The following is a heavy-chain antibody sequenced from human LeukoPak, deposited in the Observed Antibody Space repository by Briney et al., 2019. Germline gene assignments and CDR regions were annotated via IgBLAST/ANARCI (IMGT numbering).Heavy chain of an antibody. CDR1: GGSISSGGYS. J-gene: IGHJ3*02. V-gene: IGHV4-30-2*01. CDR3: ARVTPHDAFDI. CDR2: IYHSGST. Sequence: PSQTLSLTCAVSGGSISSGGYSWSWIRQPPGKGLEWTGYIYHSGSTYYNPSLKSRVTISVDRSKNQFSLKLSSVTAADTAVYYCARVTPHDAFDIWGQGTMVTVSS. D-gene: IGHD3-16*01.